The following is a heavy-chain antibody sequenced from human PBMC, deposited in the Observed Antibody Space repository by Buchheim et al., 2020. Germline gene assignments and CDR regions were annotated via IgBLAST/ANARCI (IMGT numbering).Heavy chain of an antibody. J-gene: IGHJ4*02. D-gene: IGHD3-22*01. CDR3: ARVFSRSGYQRYYFDY. V-gene: IGHV4-30-2*01. CDR2: IYHSGST. Sequence: QLQLQESGSGLVKPSQTLSLTCAVSGGSISSGGYSWSWIRQPPGKGLEWIGYIYHSGSTYYNPSLKSRVTTSVDWSTNQFSLKLSSVTAADTAVYYCARVFSRSGYQRYYFDYWGQGTL. CDR1: GGSISSGGYS.